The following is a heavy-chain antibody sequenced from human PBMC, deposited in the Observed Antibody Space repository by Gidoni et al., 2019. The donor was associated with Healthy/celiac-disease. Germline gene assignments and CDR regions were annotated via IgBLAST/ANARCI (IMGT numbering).Heavy chain of an antibody. CDR3: TRWDHDYMDWFDP. CDR2: IRSKANSYAT. CDR1: GCTFSGDA. D-gene: IGHD4-4*01. Sequence: EVQLVESGGGWVQPGGSLTLSCAASGCTFSGDAMHWVRQASGKGLEWVGRIRSKANSYATAYAASVKGRFTISRDDSKNTAYLQMNSLKTEDTAVYYCTRWDHDYMDWFDPWGQGTLVTVSS. J-gene: IGHJ5*02. V-gene: IGHV3-73*01.